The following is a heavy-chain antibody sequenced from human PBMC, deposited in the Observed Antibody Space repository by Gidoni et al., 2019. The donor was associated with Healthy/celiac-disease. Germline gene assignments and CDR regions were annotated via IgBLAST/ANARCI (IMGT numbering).Heavy chain of an antibody. CDR1: GFTFDDYA. J-gene: IGHJ6*02. CDR3: AKDMGGGGSYYYNYYYGMDV. CDR2: ISWNSGSI. D-gene: IGHD1-26*01. Sequence: EVQLVESGGGLVQPGRSLRLSCAASGFTFDDYAMHWVRQAPGKGLEWVSGISWNSGSIGYADSVKGRFTISRDNAKNSLYLQMNSLRAEDTALYYCAKDMGGGGSYYYNYYYGMDVWGQGTTVTVSS. V-gene: IGHV3-9*01.